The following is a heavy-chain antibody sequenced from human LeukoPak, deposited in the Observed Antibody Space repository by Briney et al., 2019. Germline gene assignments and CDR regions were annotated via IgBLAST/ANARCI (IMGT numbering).Heavy chain of an antibody. Sequence: TGGSLRLSCAASGFTFSSYGMHWVRQAPGKGLEWVAFIRYDGSNKYYADSVKGRFTISRDNSRNTLYLQMNSLRAEDTAVYYCANLGQYYFDYWGQGTLVTISS. V-gene: IGHV3-30*02. CDR2: IRYDGSNK. J-gene: IGHJ4*02. CDR1: GFTFSSYG. CDR3: ANLGQYYFDY.